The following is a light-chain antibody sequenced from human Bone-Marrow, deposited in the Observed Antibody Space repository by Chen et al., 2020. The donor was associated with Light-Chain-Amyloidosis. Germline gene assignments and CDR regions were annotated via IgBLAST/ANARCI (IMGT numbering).Light chain of an antibody. Sequence: SYVLTQPSSVSVAPGQTATIACGGNNIGSTSVHWYQQTPGLAPLLVVYDDSDRPSGIPERLSGSNSGNTANLTISRVEAGDEADYYCQVWDRSSDRPVFGGGTKLTVL. J-gene: IGLJ3*02. CDR1: NIGSTS. CDR3: QVWDRSSDRPV. CDR2: DDS. V-gene: IGLV3-21*02.